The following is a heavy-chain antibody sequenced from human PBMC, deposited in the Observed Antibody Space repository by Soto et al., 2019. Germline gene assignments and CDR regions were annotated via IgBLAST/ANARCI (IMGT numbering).Heavy chain of an antibody. Sequence: VQLVQSGAEVKKPGSSVKVSCKAPGGTFSTYAISWVRQAPGQGLEWMGGVIPIFGTPKYAQKFQGRVTITADESTSTGYMELRSLRSEDTAVYYCARSQGGSSSLDIYYYYYYGMDGWGQGTTVTVSS. D-gene: IGHD2-15*01. CDR3: ARSQGGSSSLDIYYYYYYGMDG. CDR2: VIPIFGTP. CDR1: GGTFSTYA. V-gene: IGHV1-69*01. J-gene: IGHJ6*02.